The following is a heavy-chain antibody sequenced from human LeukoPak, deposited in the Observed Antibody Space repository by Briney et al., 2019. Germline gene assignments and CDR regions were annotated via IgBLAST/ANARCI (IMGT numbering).Heavy chain of an antibody. J-gene: IGHJ4*02. CDR2: ISYDGSNK. CDR1: GFTFSSYG. D-gene: IGHD1-26*01. Sequence: GGSLRLSCAASGFTFSSYGMHWGRQAPGKGLEWVAVISYDGSNKYYADSVKGRFTISRDNSKNTLYLQMNSLRAEDTAVYYCAKDSRPFWYSFDYWGQGTLVTVSS. CDR3: AKDSRPFWYSFDY. V-gene: IGHV3-30*18.